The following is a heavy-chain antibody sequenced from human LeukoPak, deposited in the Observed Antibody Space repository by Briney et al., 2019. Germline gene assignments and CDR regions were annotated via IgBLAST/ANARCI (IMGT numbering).Heavy chain of an antibody. CDR3: ARGDYGDYDFAY. D-gene: IGHD4-17*01. V-gene: IGHV4-59*01. J-gene: IGHJ4*02. CDR1: GGSISSYY. Sequence: SETLSLTCTVSGGSISSYYWSWIRQPPGKGLEWIGYIYYSGSTNYNPSLKSRVTISVDTSKTQLSLTLSSVTAADTAVYYCARGDYGDYDFAYWGQGTLVTVSS. CDR2: IYYSGST.